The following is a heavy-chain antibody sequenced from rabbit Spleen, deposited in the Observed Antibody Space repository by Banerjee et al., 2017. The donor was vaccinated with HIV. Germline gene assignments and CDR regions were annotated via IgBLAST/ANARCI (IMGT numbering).Heavy chain of an antibody. V-gene: IGHV1S40*01. Sequence: QQLVESGGGLVKPGASLTLTCKASGFSFSSGYDMCWVRQAPGKGLEWIACIYPGKSKTYYASWAKGRFTISKTSSTTVTLQMTSLTVADTATYFCARDAGRGDYIDGVFNLWGPGTLVTVS. J-gene: IGHJ4*01. D-gene: IGHD8-1*01. CDR2: IYPGKSKT. CDR3: ARDAGRGDYIDGVFNL. CDR1: GFSFSSGYD.